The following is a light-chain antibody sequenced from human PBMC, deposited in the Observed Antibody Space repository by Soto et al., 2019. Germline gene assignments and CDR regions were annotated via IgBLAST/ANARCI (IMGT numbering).Light chain of an antibody. Sequence: ELVMTQSPATLSVSPGERATLSCRASQSFSSNVAWYQQKPGQAPRPLIYGTSTRVTGIPARVSGGGSGTESPLPISRLQSEDFAVYYCQQYYNWPLTFGGGTKVELK. V-gene: IGKV3-15*01. CDR3: QQYYNWPLT. CDR2: GTS. CDR1: QSFSSN. J-gene: IGKJ4*01.